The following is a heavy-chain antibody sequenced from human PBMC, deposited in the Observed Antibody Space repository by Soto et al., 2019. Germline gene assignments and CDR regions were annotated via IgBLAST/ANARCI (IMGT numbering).Heavy chain of an antibody. CDR3: ARDPGR. V-gene: IGHV4-30-2*01. CDR2: IYHSGST. CDR1: GGSISSGGYS. Sequence: QLQLQESGSGLVKPSQTLSLTCAVSGGSISSGGYSWSWIRQPPGKGLEWIGYIYHSGSTYYNPSPXSXXPTLVDRHKNHLPPKLSSLTAVDTAVDYCARDPGRWGRGRPVTVSS. J-gene: IGHJ2*01.